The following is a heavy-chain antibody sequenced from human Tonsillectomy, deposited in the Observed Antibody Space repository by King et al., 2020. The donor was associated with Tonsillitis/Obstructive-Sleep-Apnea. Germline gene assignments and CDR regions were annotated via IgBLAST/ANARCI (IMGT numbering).Heavy chain of an antibody. CDR2: ISWNSGSV. V-gene: IGHV3-9*01. CDR1: GFTFDDYA. D-gene: IGHD6-13*01. CDR3: AKDLIIATSGTPGDAFDI. J-gene: IGHJ3*02. Sequence: VQLVESGGGLVQPGRSLRLSCAASGFTFDDYAMYWVRQAPGKGLEWVSGISWNSGSVAFADSVKGRFTISRDNAKNCLYLQMNSLRPEDTALYYCAKDLIIATSGTPGDAFDIWGQGTMVTVSS.